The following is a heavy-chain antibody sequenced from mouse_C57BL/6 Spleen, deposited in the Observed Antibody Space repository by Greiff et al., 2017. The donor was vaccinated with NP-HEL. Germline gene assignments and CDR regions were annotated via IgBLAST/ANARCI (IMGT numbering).Heavy chain of an antibody. V-gene: IGHV2-9-1*01. J-gene: IGHJ3*01. CDR2: IWTGGGT. D-gene: IGHD2-1*01. CDR3: ARNNGNYVAWFAY. Sequence: VQRVESGPGLVAPSQSLSITCTVSGFSLTSYAISWVRQPPGKGLEWLGVIWTGGGTNYNSALKSRLSISKDNSKRQVFLKMTSLQTDDTARYYCARNNGNYVAWFAYWGQGTLVTVSA. CDR1: GFSLTSYA.